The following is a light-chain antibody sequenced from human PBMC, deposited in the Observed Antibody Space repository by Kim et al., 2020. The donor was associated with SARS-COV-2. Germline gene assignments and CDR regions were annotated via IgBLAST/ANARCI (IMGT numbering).Light chain of an antibody. CDR3: QAWDSSTVL. Sequence: SYELTQPPSMSVSPGQTASITCSGDKLGHKYVSWYQQKPGQSPVLVIYQDTRRPSGIPEQFSGSNSGNTAILTISGPQAMDEADYFCQAWDSSTVLFGGGTQLTVL. CDR2: QDT. V-gene: IGLV3-1*01. J-gene: IGLJ3*02. CDR1: KLGHKY.